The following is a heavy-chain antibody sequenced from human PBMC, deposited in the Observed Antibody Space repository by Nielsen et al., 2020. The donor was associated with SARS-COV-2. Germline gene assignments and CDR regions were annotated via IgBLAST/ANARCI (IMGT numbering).Heavy chain of an antibody. CDR3: ARDRSYYDFSAGGMDV. CDR1: GFTVSSNY. CDR2: IYSGGST. D-gene: IGHD3-3*01. V-gene: IGHV3-66*01. J-gene: IGHJ6*04. Sequence: GESLMISCAASGFTVSSNYMSWVRQAPGKGLEWVSVIYSGGSTYYADSVKGRFTISRDNSKNTLYLQMNSLRAEDTAVYYCARDRSYYDFSAGGMDVWGKGTTVTVSS.